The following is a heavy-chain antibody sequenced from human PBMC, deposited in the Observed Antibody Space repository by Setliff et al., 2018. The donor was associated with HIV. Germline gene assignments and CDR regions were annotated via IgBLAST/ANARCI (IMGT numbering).Heavy chain of an antibody. Sequence: SETLSLTCTVSGDSINSGNYYWSWIRPHPGKGLEWVGYIYYSGSTYYSPSLKSRVTISEDTSKNQFSLKMRSVTAADTAVYYCATSPAGEILGSRPFYFDYWGQGTLVTVSS. CDR2: IYYSGST. CDR1: GDSINSGNYY. V-gene: IGHV4-31*03. D-gene: IGHD3-10*01. CDR3: ATSPAGEILGSRPFYFDY. J-gene: IGHJ4*02.